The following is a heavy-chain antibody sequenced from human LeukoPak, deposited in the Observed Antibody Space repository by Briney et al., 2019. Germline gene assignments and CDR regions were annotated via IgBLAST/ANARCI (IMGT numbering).Heavy chain of an antibody. D-gene: IGHD2-2*01. V-gene: IGHV3-48*01. CDR1: GFTFSSYS. CDR2: ISSSSSTI. CDR3: ARAFPYCSSTSCSADYFDY. J-gene: IGHJ4*02. Sequence: GGSLRLSCAASGFTFSSYSMNWVRQAPGKGLEWVSYISSSSSTIYYADSVKGRFTISRDNAKNSLYLQMNSLRAEDTAVYYCARAFPYCSSTSCSADYFDYWGQGTLVTVSS.